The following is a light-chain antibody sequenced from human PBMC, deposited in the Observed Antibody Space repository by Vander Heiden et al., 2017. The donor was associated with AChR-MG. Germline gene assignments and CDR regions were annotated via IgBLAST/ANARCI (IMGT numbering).Light chain of an antibody. CDR1: QSVSSY. V-gene: IGKV3-11*01. J-gene: IGKJ2*01. Sequence: EIVLTQSPATLSLSPGERDTLSCRASQSVSSYLAWYQQKPGQATRLLIDDAANRATGIPARFSGSGSGTDFTLTISSLEPEDFAVYYCQQRSNWPPMYTLGQGTKLEIK. CDR2: DAA. CDR3: QQRSNWPPMYT.